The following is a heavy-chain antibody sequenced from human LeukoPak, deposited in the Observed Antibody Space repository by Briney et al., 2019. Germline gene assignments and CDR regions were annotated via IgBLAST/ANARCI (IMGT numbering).Heavy chain of an antibody. V-gene: IGHV3-30-3*01. CDR2: ISYDGSNK. D-gene: IGHD6-19*01. CDR3: ARDRVLSSGWLRYFDY. J-gene: IGHJ4*02. Sequence: GGSLRLSCAASGFTFSSYAMHWVRQAPGKGLEWVAVISYDGSNKYYADSVKGRFTISRDNSKNTLYLQMNSLRAEDTAVYYCARDRVLSSGWLRYFDYWGQGTLVTVSS. CDR1: GFTFSSYA.